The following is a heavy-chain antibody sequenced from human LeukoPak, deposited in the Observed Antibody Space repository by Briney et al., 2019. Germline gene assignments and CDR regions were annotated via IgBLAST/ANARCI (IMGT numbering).Heavy chain of an antibody. V-gene: IGHV4-59*02. Sequence: SETLSLTCTVSDGSVSDYYWSWIRQSPGKGLEWIGYIYYTGTSYNPSLKSRVTISADTSKNQFSLNLSSVTAADTAVYYCASRKLGNDYWGQGTLVTVSS. D-gene: IGHD7-27*01. J-gene: IGHJ4*02. CDR3: ASRKLGNDY. CDR1: DGSVSDYY. CDR2: IYYTGT.